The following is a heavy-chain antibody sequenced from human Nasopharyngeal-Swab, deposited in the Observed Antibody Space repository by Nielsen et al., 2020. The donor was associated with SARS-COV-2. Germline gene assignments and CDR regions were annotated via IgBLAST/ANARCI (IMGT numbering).Heavy chain of an antibody. Sequence: ASVKVSCKASGYTFTSYDISWVRQAPGQGLEWMGWISAYNGNTNYAQKPQGRVTMTTDTSTSTAYMELRSLRSDDTAVYYCARVDYGGNFGQNGFGVDDYWGQGTLVTVSS. CDR1: GYTFTSYD. J-gene: IGHJ4*02. D-gene: IGHD4-23*01. CDR3: ARVDYGGNFGQNGFGVDDY. CDR2: ISAYNGNT. V-gene: IGHV1-18*01.